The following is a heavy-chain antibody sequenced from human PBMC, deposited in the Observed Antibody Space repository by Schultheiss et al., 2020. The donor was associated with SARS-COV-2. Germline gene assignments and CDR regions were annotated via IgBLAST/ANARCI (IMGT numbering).Heavy chain of an antibody. V-gene: IGHV4-34*01. J-gene: IGHJ4*02. CDR3: ANPGGFDY. CDR2: INHSGST. CDR1: GGSFSGYY. Sequence: SETLSLTCAVYGGSFSGYYWSWIRQPPGKGLEWIGEINHSGSTNYNPSLKSRVTISVDTSKNQFSLKLSSVTAEDTAVYYCANPGGFDYWGQGTLVTVSS.